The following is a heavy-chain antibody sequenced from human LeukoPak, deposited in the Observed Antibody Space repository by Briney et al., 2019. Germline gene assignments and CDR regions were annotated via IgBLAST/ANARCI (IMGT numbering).Heavy chain of an antibody. D-gene: IGHD4-11*01. Sequence: GGSLRLSCAASGFTFSSYGMHWVRQAPGKGLEWVAVISYDGSNKYYADSVKGRFTISRDSSKNTLYLQMNSLRAEDTAVYYCAKGIYSYWGQGTLVTVSS. CDR2: ISYDGSNK. CDR3: AKGIYSY. CDR1: GFTFSSYG. J-gene: IGHJ4*02. V-gene: IGHV3-30*18.